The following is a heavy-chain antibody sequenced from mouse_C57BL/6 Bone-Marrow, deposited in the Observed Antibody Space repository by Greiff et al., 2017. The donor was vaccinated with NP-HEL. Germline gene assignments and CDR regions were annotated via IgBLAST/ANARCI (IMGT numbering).Heavy chain of an antibody. CDR3: ASAPIYYDFYYAMDY. CDR2: IYPGSGST. V-gene: IGHV1-55*01. D-gene: IGHD2-4*01. J-gene: IGHJ4*01. CDR1: GYTFTSYW. Sequence: QVQLQQPGAELVKPGASVKMSCKASGYTFTSYWITWVKQRPGQGLEWIGDIYPGSGSTNYNEKFKSKATLTVDTSSSTAYMRLSSLTSEDSALYYCASAPIYYDFYYAMDYWGQGTSVTVSS.